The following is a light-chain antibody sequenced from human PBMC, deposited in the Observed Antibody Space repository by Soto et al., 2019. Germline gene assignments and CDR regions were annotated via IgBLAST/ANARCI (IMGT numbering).Light chain of an antibody. Sequence: DIQMTQSPSTLSASVEDRVTITCRASQSIGDLLAWYQQKPGEAPKLLIYKASYLESGVPSRFSGSGSGTDFTPTISRLEPEDFAVYYCQQYGSSGTFGQGTKVDIK. CDR1: QSIGDL. J-gene: IGKJ1*01. V-gene: IGKV1-5*03. CDR3: QQYGSSGT. CDR2: KAS.